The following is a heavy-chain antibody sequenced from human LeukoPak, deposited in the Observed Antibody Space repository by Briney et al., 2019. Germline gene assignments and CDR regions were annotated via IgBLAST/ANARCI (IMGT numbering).Heavy chain of an antibody. D-gene: IGHD6-13*01. V-gene: IGHV3-23*01. Sequence: PPGGSLRLSCEASGFPFSSYAMTWVRQAPGKGLEWVSSIGSDGKTHYSESVKGRFVISRDNFGGMVFLQLNSLRAEDTAVYYCARAEGIAASGDWGQGTLVTVSS. CDR3: ARAEGIAASGD. CDR2: IGSDGKT. J-gene: IGHJ4*02. CDR1: GFPFSSYA.